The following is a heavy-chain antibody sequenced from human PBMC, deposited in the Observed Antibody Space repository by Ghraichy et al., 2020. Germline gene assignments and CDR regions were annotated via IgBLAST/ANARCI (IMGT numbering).Heavy chain of an antibody. D-gene: IGHD3-10*01. CDR3: ARGNYGSDHDAFDI. J-gene: IGHJ3*02. Sequence: ASVKVSCKASGYTFTSYAMNWVRQAPGQGLEWMGWINTNTGNPTYAQGFTGRFVFSLDTSVSTAYLQISSLKAEDTAVYYCARGNYGSDHDAFDIWGQGTMVTVSS. CDR1: GYTFTSYA. CDR2: INTNTGNP. V-gene: IGHV7-4-1*02.